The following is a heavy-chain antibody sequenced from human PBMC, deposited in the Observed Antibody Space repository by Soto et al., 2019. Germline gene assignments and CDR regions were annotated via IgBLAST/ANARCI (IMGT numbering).Heavy chain of an antibody. CDR1: GVSISSGNW. V-gene: IGHV4-4*02. CDR2: IFHDGTA. Sequence: PSETLSLTCAVSGVSISSGNWWTWVRQTPKRGLEYIGEIFHDGTANYYPSFERRVAISVDTSKNQFSLKLTSVTAADTAIYFCARLVYDTRLNYMYFDFCGQGALVTVSS. J-gene: IGHJ4*02. D-gene: IGHD2-8*01. CDR3: ARLVYDTRLNYMYFDF.